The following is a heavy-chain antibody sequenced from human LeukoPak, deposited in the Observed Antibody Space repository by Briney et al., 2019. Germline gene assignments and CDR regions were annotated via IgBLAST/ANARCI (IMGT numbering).Heavy chain of an antibody. D-gene: IGHD6-19*01. Sequence: SQTLSLTFAISGDSVSSNSAAWNWIRQSPSRGLEWLGRTYYRSKWYNDYAVSVKSRITINPDTSKNQFSLQLNSVTPEDTAVYYCASSSGWHELFDYWGQGTLVTVSS. J-gene: IGHJ4*02. V-gene: IGHV6-1*01. CDR3: ASSSGWHELFDY. CDR1: GDSVSSNSAA. CDR2: TYYRSKWYN.